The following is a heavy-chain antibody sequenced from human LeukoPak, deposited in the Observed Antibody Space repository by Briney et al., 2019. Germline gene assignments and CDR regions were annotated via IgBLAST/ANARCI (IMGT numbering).Heavy chain of an antibody. CDR1: GFTFDDYA. Sequence: PGGSLRLSCAASGFTFDDYAMHWVRQAPGEGLEWVSGISWNSGSIGYADSVKGRFTISRDNAKNPLYLQMNSLRDEDTAVYYCARDGSTGTTGGDYWGQGTLVTVSS. CDR2: ISWNSGSI. D-gene: IGHD1-1*01. J-gene: IGHJ4*02. V-gene: IGHV3-9*01. CDR3: ARDGSTGTTGGDY.